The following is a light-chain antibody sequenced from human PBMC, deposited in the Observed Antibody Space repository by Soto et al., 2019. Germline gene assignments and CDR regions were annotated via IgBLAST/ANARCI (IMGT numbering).Light chain of an antibody. V-gene: IGLV1-40*01. CDR3: QSYDSSLAGWV. CDR2: GNN. Sequence: QSVLTQPPSVSGAPGQTVTISCTGSSSNFGAGYDVHWYQKFPVTAPKLLIYGNNNRPSGVPDRIFGSKSGASASLAITGLQAEDEADYYCQSYDSSLAGWVFGGGTKLPS. CDR1: SSNFGAGYD. J-gene: IGLJ3*02.